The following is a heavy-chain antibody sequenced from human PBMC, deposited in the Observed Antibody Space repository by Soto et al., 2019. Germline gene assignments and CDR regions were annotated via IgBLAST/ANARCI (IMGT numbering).Heavy chain of an antibody. J-gene: IGHJ6*02. CDR1: GFTFSSYW. Sequence: GGSLRLSCAASGFTFSSYWMSWVRQDPGKGLEWVANIKQDGSEKYYVDSVKGRFTISRDNAKNSLYLQMNSLRDEDTAVYYCARPRYSSSWGFVGYYGMDVWGQGTTVTVSS. D-gene: IGHD6-13*01. CDR3: ARPRYSSSWGFVGYYGMDV. CDR2: IKQDGSEK. V-gene: IGHV3-7*01.